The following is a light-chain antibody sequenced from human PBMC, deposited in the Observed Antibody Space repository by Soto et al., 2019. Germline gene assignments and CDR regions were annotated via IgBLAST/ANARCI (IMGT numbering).Light chain of an antibody. CDR1: QGIRNY. Sequence: GNIVSITCRTSQGIRNYLAWYQQKPGKVPKVLIYAASTLQPGVPSRFSGSGSGTDFTLTISSLQPEDFATYYCQHFYDYPHSFGPGTKVDI. J-gene: IGKJ3*01. CDR3: QHFYDYPHS. CDR2: AAS. V-gene: IGKV1-27*01.